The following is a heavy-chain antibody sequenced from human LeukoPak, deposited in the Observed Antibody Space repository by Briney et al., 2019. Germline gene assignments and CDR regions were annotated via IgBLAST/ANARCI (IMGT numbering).Heavy chain of an antibody. J-gene: IGHJ3*02. V-gene: IGHV1-69*05. D-gene: IGHD2-15*01. Sequence: ASVKVSCKASGGTFSSYAISWVRQAPGQGLERMGRIIPIFGTANYAQKFQGRVTITTDESTSTAYMELSSLRSEDTAVYYCANRIPGHPADDAFDIWGQGTMVTVSS. CDR1: GGTFSSYA. CDR2: IIPIFGTA. CDR3: ANRIPGHPADDAFDI.